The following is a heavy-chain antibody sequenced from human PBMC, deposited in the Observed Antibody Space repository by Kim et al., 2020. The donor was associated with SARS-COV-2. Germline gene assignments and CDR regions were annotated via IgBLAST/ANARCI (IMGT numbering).Heavy chain of an antibody. CDR3: TTLGAYGSGSYRYYYYGMDV. CDR2: IKSKTDGGTT. D-gene: IGHD3-10*01. Sequence: GGSLRLSCTASGFTFSNAWMSWVRQAPGKGLEWVGRIKSKTDGGTTDYAAPVKGRFTISRDDSKNTLYLQMNSLKTEDTAVYYCTTLGAYGSGSYRYYYYGMDVWGQGTPVTVSS. V-gene: IGHV3-15*01. J-gene: IGHJ6*02. CDR1: GFTFSNAW.